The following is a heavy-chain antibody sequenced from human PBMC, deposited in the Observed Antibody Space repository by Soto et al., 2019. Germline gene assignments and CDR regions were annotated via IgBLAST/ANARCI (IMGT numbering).Heavy chain of an antibody. Sequence: GGSLRLSCAASGFTFSSYAMSWVRQAPGKGLEWVSAISGSGGSTYYADSVKGRFTISRDNSKNTLYLQMNSLRAEDTAVYYCAKALFGELVYTGPGAFDYWGQGTLVTVSS. D-gene: IGHD3-10*01. J-gene: IGHJ4*02. CDR1: GFTFSSYA. V-gene: IGHV3-23*01. CDR2: ISGSGGST. CDR3: AKALFGELVYTGPGAFDY.